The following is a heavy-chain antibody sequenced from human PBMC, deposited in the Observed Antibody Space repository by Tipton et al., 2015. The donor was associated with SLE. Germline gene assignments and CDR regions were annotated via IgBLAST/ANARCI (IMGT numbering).Heavy chain of an antibody. CDR2: LCYNGRT. V-gene: IGHV4-59*11. D-gene: IGHD3-10*01. CDR1: GASISTHY. CDR3: AREVDTMDDSDAFDI. J-gene: IGHJ3*02. Sequence: TLSLTCTVSGASISTHYWSWIRQPPGKGLEWIATLCYNGRTFYSPSLKSRVTISEDTSKNQFSLTMTSVTAADTAMYFCAREVDTMDDSDAFDIWGQGTMVTVSS.